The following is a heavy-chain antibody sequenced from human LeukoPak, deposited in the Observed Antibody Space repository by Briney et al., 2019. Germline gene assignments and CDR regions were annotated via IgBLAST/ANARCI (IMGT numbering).Heavy chain of an antibody. Sequence: SETLSLTCTVSGVSISSGGYYWGWIHQHPGKGLEWIVYIYYSGSTYYNPSLKRRFTISVDTSKNQFSLKLSSVTAADTAVYYCASQGANQYYYCGMDVWGQGTTVTVSS. CDR1: GVSISSGGYY. CDR3: ASQGANQYYYCGMDV. J-gene: IGHJ6*02. V-gene: IGHV4-31*03. CDR2: IYYSGST.